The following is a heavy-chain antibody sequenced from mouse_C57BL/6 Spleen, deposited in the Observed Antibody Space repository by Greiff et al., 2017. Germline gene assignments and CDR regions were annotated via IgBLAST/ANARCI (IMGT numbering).Heavy chain of an antibody. D-gene: IGHD1-1*01. J-gene: IGHJ3*01. Sequence: VKLMESGAELVRPGASVTLSCKASGYTFTDYEMHWVKQTPVHGLEWIGAIDPETGGTAYNQKFKGKAILTADKSSSTAYMELRSLTSEDSAVYYCTRIGFYYYGSSSLAYWGQGTLVTVSA. CDR2: IDPETGGT. CDR3: TRIGFYYYGSSSLAY. CDR1: GYTFTDYE. V-gene: IGHV1-15*01.